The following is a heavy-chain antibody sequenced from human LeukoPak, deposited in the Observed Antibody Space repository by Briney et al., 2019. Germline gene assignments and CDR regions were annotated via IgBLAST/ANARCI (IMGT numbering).Heavy chain of an antibody. V-gene: IGHV3-23*01. Sequence: PGGSLRLSCAASGFTFSSYAMIWVRQAPGKGLEWVSTTSGSGGSSYYADSVKGRFTISRDNSKNTLYLQMNSLRAEDTAVYYCAKAGYSYGIPFFDHWGQGTLVTVSS. CDR1: GFTFSSYA. CDR2: TSGSGGSS. CDR3: AKAGYSYGIPFFDH. D-gene: IGHD5-18*01. J-gene: IGHJ4*02.